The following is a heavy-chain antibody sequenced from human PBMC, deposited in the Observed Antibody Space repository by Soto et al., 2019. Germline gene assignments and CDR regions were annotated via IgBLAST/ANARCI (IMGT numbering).Heavy chain of an antibody. J-gene: IGHJ6*02. CDR2: ISYDGSNK. Sequence: PGGSLRLSCAASGFTFSSYGMHWVRQAPGKGLEWVAVISYDGSNKYYADSVKGRFTISRDNSKNTLYLQMNSLRAEDTAVYYCAKGSVLRFLEWLNYYYYYGMDVWGQGTTVTVSS. V-gene: IGHV3-30*18. D-gene: IGHD3-3*01. CDR1: GFTFSSYG. CDR3: AKGSVLRFLEWLNYYYYYGMDV.